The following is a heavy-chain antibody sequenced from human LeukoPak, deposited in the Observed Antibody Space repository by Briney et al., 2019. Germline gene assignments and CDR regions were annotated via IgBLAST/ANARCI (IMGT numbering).Heavy chain of an antibody. CDR1: GGTFSSYA. CDR2: IIPIFGTA. D-gene: IGHD3-3*01. V-gene: IGHV1-69*13. Sequence: SVKVSCKASGGTFSSYAISWVRQAPGQGLEWMGGIIPIFGTANYAQKFQGRVTITADESTSTAYMELSSLRSEDTAVYYCAREEDFWSGYYGWGQGTLVTVSS. CDR3: AREEDFWSGYYG. J-gene: IGHJ4*02.